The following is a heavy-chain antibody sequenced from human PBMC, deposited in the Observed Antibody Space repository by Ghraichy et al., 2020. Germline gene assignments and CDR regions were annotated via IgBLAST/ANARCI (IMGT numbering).Heavy chain of an antibody. CDR1: GFNFRSYA. D-gene: IGHD5-12*01. Sequence: LNISCAASGFNFRSYAMHWVRQAPGKGLEWVAVISYDGRNIYYADSVKGRFTISRDKSKNTVDLQMNSLRAEDTAVYYCAKETSVVTTGIDGLDVWGQGTTVTVSS. V-gene: IGHV3-30*18. CDR2: ISYDGRNI. J-gene: IGHJ6*02. CDR3: AKETSVVTTGIDGLDV.